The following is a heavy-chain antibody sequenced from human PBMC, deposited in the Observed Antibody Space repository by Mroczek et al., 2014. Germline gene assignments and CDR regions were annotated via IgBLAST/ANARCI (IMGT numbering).Heavy chain of an antibody. J-gene: IGHJ6*03. CDR3: ARQLLWFGDKTRVNYYMDV. CDR1: GYSFTSYW. CDR2: IYPGDSDT. D-gene: IGHD3-10*01. V-gene: IGHV5-51*01. Sequence: VQLVESGAEVKKPGESLKISCKGSGYSFTSYWIGWVRQMPGKGLEWMGIIYPGDSDTRYSPSFQGQVTISADKSISTAYLQWSSLKASDTAMYYCARQLLWFGDKTRVNYYMDVWGKGTTVTVSS.